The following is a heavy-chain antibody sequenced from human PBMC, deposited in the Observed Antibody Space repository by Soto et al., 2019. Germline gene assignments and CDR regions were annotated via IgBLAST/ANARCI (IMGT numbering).Heavy chain of an antibody. V-gene: IGHV3-74*01. Sequence: GGSLRLSCAASGFTFSSYWMHWVRQAPGKGLVWVSRINSDGSSTSYADSVKGRFTISRDNAKNTLYLQMNSLRAEDTAVYYCARAPQGNDYGDYVPDYWGQGTLVTVSS. CDR1: GFTFSSYW. CDR2: INSDGSST. D-gene: IGHD4-17*01. CDR3: ARAPQGNDYGDYVPDY. J-gene: IGHJ4*02.